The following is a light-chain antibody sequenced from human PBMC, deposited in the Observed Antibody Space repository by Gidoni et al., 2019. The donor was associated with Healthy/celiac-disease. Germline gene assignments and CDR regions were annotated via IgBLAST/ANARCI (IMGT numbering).Light chain of an antibody. Sequence: DIQMTQSPSSLSASVGDRVTITCRASQSISSYLNWYQQKPGKPPKLLIYAASSLQSGVPSRFSGSGSGTDFTLTISSLQPEDFATYYCQQSYSTPPVYTFGQXTKLEIK. CDR1: QSISSY. V-gene: IGKV1-39*01. CDR3: QQSYSTPPVYT. CDR2: AAS. J-gene: IGKJ2*01.